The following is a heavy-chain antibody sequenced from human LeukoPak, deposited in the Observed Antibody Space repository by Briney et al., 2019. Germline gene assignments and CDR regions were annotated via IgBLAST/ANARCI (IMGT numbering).Heavy chain of an antibody. D-gene: IGHD2-2*01. CDR2: IYYGGST. Sequence: SETLSLTCTVSGGSISSSSYYWGWIRQPPGKGLEWIGSIYYGGSTYYNPSLKSRVTISVDASKNQFSMKLTSVTAADTAVYYCARQNCTLTSCYDYYHYHMDVWGKGTAVTISS. V-gene: IGHV4-39*01. CDR3: ARQNCTLTSCYDYYHYHMDV. J-gene: IGHJ6*03. CDR1: GGSISSSSYY.